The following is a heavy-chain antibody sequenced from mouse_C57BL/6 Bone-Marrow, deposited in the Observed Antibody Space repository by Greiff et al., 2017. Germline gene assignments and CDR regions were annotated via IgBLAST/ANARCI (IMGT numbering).Heavy chain of an antibody. D-gene: IGHD2-3*01. J-gene: IGHJ3*01. CDR2: LYPRSGNT. CDR3: ASDGCDCAFAY. CDR1: GYTFTSYG. V-gene: IGHV1-81*01. Sequence: VKLMESGAELARPGASVKLSCKASGYTFTSYGMSWVKQRTGQGLEWIGELYPRSGNTYYNQKFKGKARLTADKSSRTAYMERRSLTSVDSAVYCCASDGCDCAFAYWGQGTLVTVSA.